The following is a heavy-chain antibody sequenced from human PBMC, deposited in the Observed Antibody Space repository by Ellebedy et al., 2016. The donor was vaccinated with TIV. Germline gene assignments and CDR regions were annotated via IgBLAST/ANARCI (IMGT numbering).Heavy chain of an antibody. D-gene: IGHD4-17*01. J-gene: IGHJ3*02. Sequence: GGSLRLSCAASGFTFSPYSMNWVRQAPGKGLEWVSYISGSTLTKFYADSVKGRFTISRDNAESSLYLQMDSLRVEDTAVYYCATDGSYGDYLSPTHAFVMWGQGTLVTVSA. V-gene: IGHV3-48*04. CDR3: ATDGSYGDYLSPTHAFVM. CDR2: ISGSTLTK. CDR1: GFTFSPYS.